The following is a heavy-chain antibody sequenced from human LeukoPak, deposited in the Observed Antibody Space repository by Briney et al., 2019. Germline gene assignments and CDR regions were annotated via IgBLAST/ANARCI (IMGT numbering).Heavy chain of an antibody. CDR3: TRVWYYDSSGYYFLDY. J-gene: IGHJ4*02. V-gene: IGHV3-49*04. CDR2: IRSKAYGGTT. D-gene: IGHD3-22*01. Sequence: PGGSLRLSCTASGFTFGDYAMSWVRQAPGKGPEWVGFIRSKAYGGTTEYAASVKGRFTISRDDSKSIAYLQMNSLKTEDTAVYYCTRVWYYDSSGYYFLDYWGQGTLVTVSS. CDR1: GFTFGDYA.